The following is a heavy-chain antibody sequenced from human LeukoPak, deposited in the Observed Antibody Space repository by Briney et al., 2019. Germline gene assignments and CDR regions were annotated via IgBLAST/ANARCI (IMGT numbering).Heavy chain of an antibody. CDR3: ARELSSGWPTYYYYGMDV. D-gene: IGHD6-19*01. J-gene: IGHJ6*02. V-gene: IGHV3-64*01. Sequence: TGGSLRLSCAASGFTFNTYAMQWVRHTPGKGLEYVSGIDNIGHSTYYANSVKGRFSISRDNSKNTVYLQMNSLRAEDTAVYYCARELSSGWPTYYYYGMDVWGQGTTVTVSS. CDR2: IDNIGHST. CDR1: GFTFNTYA.